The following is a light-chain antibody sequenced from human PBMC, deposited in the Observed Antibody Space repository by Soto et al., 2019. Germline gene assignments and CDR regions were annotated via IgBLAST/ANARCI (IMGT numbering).Light chain of an antibody. CDR1: QSISSY. Sequence: IQMTQCPSSLSASVGDRATITFRASQSISSYLNWYQQKPGKAPKLLIYAASSLQSGVPSRFSGSGSGTDFTLTISSLQPEDFATYYCQQSYSTWTFGQGTKVDIK. CDR3: QQSYSTWT. V-gene: IGKV1-39*01. J-gene: IGKJ1*01. CDR2: AAS.